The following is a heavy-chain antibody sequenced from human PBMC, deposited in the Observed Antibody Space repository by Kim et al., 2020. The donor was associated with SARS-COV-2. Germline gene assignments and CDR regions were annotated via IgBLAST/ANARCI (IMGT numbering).Heavy chain of an antibody. CDR3: ASARYSSGWTGAFDI. V-gene: IGHV4-4*02. D-gene: IGHD6-19*01. Sequence: PSLKSRVTISVDKSKNQFSLKLSSVTAADTAVYYCASARYSSGWTGAFDIWGQGTMVTVSS. J-gene: IGHJ3*02.